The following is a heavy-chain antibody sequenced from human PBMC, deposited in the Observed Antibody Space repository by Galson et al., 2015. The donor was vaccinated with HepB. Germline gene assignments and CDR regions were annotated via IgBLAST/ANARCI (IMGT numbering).Heavy chain of an antibody. V-gene: IGHV4-59*01. Sequence: TLSLTCTVSGGSISGYYWSWIRQSPGKGLEWVGYIYYDGSADYNPSLLSRATMSIDTSKKQFSLSLTAVTAADTAVYFRARSVRGSNSDYDYWGQGTLVTVSS. J-gene: IGHJ4*02. CDR3: ARSVRGSNSDYDY. D-gene: IGHD4-11*01. CDR2: IYYDGSA. CDR1: GGSISGYY.